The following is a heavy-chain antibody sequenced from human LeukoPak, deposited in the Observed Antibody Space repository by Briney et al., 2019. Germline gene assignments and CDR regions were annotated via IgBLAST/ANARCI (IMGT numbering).Heavy chain of an antibody. J-gene: IGHJ6*02. CDR2: ISAYNGNT. V-gene: IGHV1-18*01. Sequence: GASVKVSCKASGYTFTSCGISWVRQAPGQGLEWMGWISAYNGNTNYAQKLQGRVTMTTDTSTSTAYMELRSLRSDDTAVYYCARDRIVVVPAAIRYYYGMDVWGQGTTVTVSS. D-gene: IGHD2-2*01. CDR1: GYTFTSCG. CDR3: ARDRIVVVPAAIRYYYGMDV.